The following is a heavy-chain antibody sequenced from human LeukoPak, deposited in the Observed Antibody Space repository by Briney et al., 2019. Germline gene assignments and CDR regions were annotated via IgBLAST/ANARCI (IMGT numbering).Heavy chain of an antibody. CDR2: MNTDGSST. V-gene: IGHV3-74*01. CDR1: GFTFSSHW. Sequence: GGSLRLSCAASGFTFSSHWMHWVRQAPGKGLVWVSRMNTDGSSTNYADSVKGRFTISRDNAKNTLYLQMNSLRAGDTAVYYCARGGEGYNGPGFNWGQGTLVTVSS. J-gene: IGHJ4*02. D-gene: IGHD5-12*01. CDR3: ARGGEGYNGPGFN.